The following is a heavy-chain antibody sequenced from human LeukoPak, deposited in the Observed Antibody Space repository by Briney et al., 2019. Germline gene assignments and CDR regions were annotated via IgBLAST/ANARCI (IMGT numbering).Heavy chain of an antibody. CDR3: AKSDCSSTSCYVFDY. V-gene: IGHV3-23*01. CDR1: GFTFSSYA. CDR2: ISGSGGST. J-gene: IGHJ4*02. D-gene: IGHD2-2*01. Sequence: GGSLRLSCAASGFTFSSYAMSWVRQAPGKGLEWVSAISGSGGSTCYADSVKGRFTISRDNSKNTLYLQMNSLRAEDTAVYYCAKSDCSSTSCYVFDYWGQGTLVTVSS.